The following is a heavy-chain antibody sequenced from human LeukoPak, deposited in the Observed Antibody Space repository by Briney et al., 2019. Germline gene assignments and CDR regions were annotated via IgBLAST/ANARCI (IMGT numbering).Heavy chain of an antibody. V-gene: IGHV4-39*07. Sequence: PSETLSLTCTVSGGSISSSFYYWGWIRQPPGKGLEWIGSIYHSGSTYYNPSLKSRVTISVDTSRNQFSLKLSSVTAADTAVYYCARVVVVAAAPSYYYYGMDVWGQGTTVTVSS. CDR3: ARVVVVAAAPSYYYYGMDV. CDR1: GGSISSSFYY. CDR2: IYHSGST. D-gene: IGHD2-15*01. J-gene: IGHJ6*02.